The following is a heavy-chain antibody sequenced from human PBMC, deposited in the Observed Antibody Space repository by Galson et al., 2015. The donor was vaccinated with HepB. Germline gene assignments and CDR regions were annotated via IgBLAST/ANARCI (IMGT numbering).Heavy chain of an antibody. CDR1: GFTFSSYE. CDR2: ISSSGSTI. J-gene: IGHJ4*02. Sequence: SLRLSCAASGFTFSSYEMNWVRQAPGKGLEWVSYISSSGSTIYYADSVKGRFTISRDNAKNSLCLQMNSLRAEDTAVYYCARKYYDILTGYYSDDYWGQGTLVTVSS. V-gene: IGHV3-48*03. D-gene: IGHD3-9*01. CDR3: ARKYYDILTGYYSDDY.